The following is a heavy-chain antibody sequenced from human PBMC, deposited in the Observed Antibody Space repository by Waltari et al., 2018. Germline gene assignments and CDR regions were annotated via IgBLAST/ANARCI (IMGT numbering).Heavy chain of an antibody. V-gene: IGHV3-23*01. D-gene: IGHD3-22*01. Sequence: EMPLLESGVGLVQPGGSLSLPCADSGFSFCSYAMTWVRQAPKTGLEWVSGITGSGDRTYYADSVKGRFTISRDNSKNTLYLQMSSLRAEDTALYFCVKGPFHDDSAYFDYWGLGTLVTVSS. CDR1: GFSFCSYA. CDR2: ITGSGDRT. J-gene: IGHJ4*02. CDR3: VKGPFHDDSAYFDY.